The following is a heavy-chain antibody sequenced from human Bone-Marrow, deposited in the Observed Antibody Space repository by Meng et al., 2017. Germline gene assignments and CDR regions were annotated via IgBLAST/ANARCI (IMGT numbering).Heavy chain of an antibody. CDR2: ILPIFGTA. Sequence: QARLVDLGLELKKPGPSVTVSCKASGGTFSSYAISWVRHAPGQGLEWMGGILPIFGTANYAQKFQGRVTITADESTSTAYMELSSLRSEDTAVYYCARGVKGFGELLGWYFDLWGRGTLVTVSS. D-gene: IGHD3-10*01. CDR3: ARGVKGFGELLGWYFDL. V-gene: IGHV1-69*01. J-gene: IGHJ2*01. CDR1: GGTFSSYA.